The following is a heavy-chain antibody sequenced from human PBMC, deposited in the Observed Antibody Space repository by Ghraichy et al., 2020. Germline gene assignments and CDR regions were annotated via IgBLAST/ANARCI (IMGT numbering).Heavy chain of an antibody. CDR2: IKHDGTEE. J-gene: IGHJ4*02. D-gene: IGHD2-15*01. V-gene: IGHV3-7*01. CDR1: GFTFTGWW. CDR3: AKDGFYSFDY. Sequence: GESLNISCAASGFTFTGWWMFWVRQAPGKGLEWVATIKHDGTEEYYVDSVRGRFTISRDNAKNLVFLQMNSLRVEDTATYYCAKDGFYSFDYCGQGTRVTVSS.